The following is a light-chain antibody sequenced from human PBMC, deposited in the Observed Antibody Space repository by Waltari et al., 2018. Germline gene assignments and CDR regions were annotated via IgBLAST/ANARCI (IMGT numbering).Light chain of an antibody. CDR3: QQHNSFPVT. J-gene: IGKJ2*01. V-gene: IGKV1-5*03. CDR1: QNINIR. CDR2: RAC. Sequence: DIQMTQSPSTLSASVGDRVTITCRARQNINIRLAWYQQKPGEAPSLLVNRACNLKSGVPSRFSGSGSGTEFALTIDSLQPDDFATYYCQQHNSFPVTFGQGTKLEIK.